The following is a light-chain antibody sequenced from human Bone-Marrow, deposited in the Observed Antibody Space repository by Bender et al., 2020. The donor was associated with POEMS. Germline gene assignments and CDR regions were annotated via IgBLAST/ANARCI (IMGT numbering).Light chain of an antibody. CDR1: DLGRKN. J-gene: IGLJ3*02. Sequence: SYVLTQPPSVSVAPGQTARITCGGSDLGRKNVPWYQQKPGQAPVVVVDGNSDRPSGSPERFSGFNSGNTATLTITRVEAGDEAHYYCQVWDSRSDHWVFGGGTKLTVL. CDR3: QVWDSRSDHWV. V-gene: IGLV3-21*02. CDR2: GNS.